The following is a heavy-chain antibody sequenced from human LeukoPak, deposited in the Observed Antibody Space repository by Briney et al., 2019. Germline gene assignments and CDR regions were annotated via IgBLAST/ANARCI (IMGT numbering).Heavy chain of an antibody. CDR3: AIDNHSKGAH. CDR1: GFTFSSYA. V-gene: IGHV3-30*04. D-gene: IGHD4-11*01. Sequence: GGSLRLSCAASGFTFSSYAMHWVRQAPGKGLEWVAVISYDGSNKYYADSVKGRFTISRDNSKNTLYLQMNSLRAEDTAVYYCAIDNHSKGAHWGQGTLVTVSS. J-gene: IGHJ4*02. CDR2: ISYDGSNK.